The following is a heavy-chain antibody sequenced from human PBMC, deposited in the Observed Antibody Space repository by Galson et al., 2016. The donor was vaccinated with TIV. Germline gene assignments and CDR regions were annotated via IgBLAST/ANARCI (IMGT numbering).Heavy chain of an antibody. Sequence: VKVSCKASGYTFTSYYMHWVRQAPGQGLEWMGIINPSGGSTSYAQKFQGRVTMTRDTSTSTVYMELSNLRSEDTAVYYCARVLEVAGTDYWGQGTLVTVSS. D-gene: IGHD6-19*01. V-gene: IGHV1-46*01. CDR3: ARVLEVAGTDY. CDR1: GYTFTSYY. J-gene: IGHJ4*02. CDR2: INPSGGST.